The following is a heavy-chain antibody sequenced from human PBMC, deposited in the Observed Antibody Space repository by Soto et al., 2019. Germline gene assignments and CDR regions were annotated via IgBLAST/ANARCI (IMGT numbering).Heavy chain of an antibody. V-gene: IGHV1-69*01. Sequence: QVQLVQSGAEVKKPGSSVKVSCEASGGTFSSYAISWVRQAPGQGLEWMGGIIPIVGTANYAQKFQGRVTITADESTSTAYMELSSLRSEDTAVYYCARAGCSSTSCYTYYYYGMDVWGQGTTVTVSS. D-gene: IGHD2-2*02. CDR2: IIPIVGTA. CDR3: ARAGCSSTSCYTYYYYGMDV. CDR1: GGTFSSYA. J-gene: IGHJ6*02.